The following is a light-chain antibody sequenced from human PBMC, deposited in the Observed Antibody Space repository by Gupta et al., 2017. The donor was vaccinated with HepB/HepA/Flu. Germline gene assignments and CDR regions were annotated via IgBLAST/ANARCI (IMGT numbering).Light chain of an antibody. CDR3: QQSYITPFT. CDR1: QDVDNY. Sequence: DIQMTQSPSSLFASVGDRVTITCRASQDVDNYVNWYQRKPGKAPKILVYGASSLQTGVPSRFSGSGSGTEFSLTISNLQLEDFATYFCQQSYITPFTFGAGTKVEIK. CDR2: GAS. J-gene: IGKJ4*01. V-gene: IGKV1-39*01.